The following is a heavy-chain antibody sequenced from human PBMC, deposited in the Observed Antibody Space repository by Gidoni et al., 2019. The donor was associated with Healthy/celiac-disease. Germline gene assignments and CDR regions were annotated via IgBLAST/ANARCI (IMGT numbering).Heavy chain of an antibody. CDR3: AKDVLSAASGYSYGYRYCFDY. J-gene: IGHJ4*02. V-gene: IGHV3-23*01. D-gene: IGHD5-18*01. CDR1: GGTFRRYG. Sequence: EVQLLESGGGLVRPGGALRLSCGGTGGTFRRYGMSWARQAPGKGLAGVSSISGSVGSTSYAYSVKGRIPISRDNSKTTLYLQMNSLRAEDTAVYYCAKDVLSAASGYSYGYRYCFDYWGQGTLVTVSS. CDR2: ISGSVGST.